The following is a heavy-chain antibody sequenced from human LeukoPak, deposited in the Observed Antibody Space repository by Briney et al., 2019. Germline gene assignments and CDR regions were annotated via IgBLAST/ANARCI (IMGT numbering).Heavy chain of an antibody. CDR2: INTNTGNP. Sequence: ASVKVSCKASGYTFTSYAMNWVRQAPGQGLEWMGWINTNTGNPTYAQGFTGRFVFSLDTSVSTAYLQISSLKAEETAVYYCARETYSGSPPHIRSHDYWGQGTLVTVSS. D-gene: IGHD1-26*01. CDR1: GYTFTSYA. J-gene: IGHJ4*02. CDR3: ARETYSGSPPHIRSHDY. V-gene: IGHV7-4-1*02.